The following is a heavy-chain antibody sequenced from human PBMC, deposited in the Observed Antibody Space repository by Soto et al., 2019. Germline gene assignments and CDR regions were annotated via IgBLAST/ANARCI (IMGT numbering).Heavy chain of an antibody. V-gene: IGHV4-39*07. D-gene: IGHD2-2*01. J-gene: IGHJ6*02. CDR1: GGSISSGDYY. CDR3: ARGSLYCSSTSCPYYYYGMDV. CDR2: INHSGST. Sequence: PSETLSLTCTVSGGSISSGDYYWSWIRQPPGKGLEWIGEINHSGSTNYNPSLKSRVTISVDTSKNQFSLKLSSVTAADTAVYYCARGSLYCSSTSCPYYYYGMDVWGQGTTVTVSS.